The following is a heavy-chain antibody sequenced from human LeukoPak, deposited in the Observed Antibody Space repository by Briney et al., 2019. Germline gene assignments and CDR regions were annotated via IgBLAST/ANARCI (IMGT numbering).Heavy chain of an antibody. Sequence: ASVKVSCKASGYTFTAYYVHWVRQAPGQGLEWMGWMNPKSGGTNYAQKFEARVTMNRDTSISTAYMELSKLRFDDTAVYYCARSPDILTGEKFDYWGQGTLVTASS. D-gene: IGHD3-9*01. V-gene: IGHV1-2*02. CDR2: MNPKSGGT. CDR3: ARSPDILTGEKFDY. J-gene: IGHJ4*02. CDR1: GYTFTAYY.